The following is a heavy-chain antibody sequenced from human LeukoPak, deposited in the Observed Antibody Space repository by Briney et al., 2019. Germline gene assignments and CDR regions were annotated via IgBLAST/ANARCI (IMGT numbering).Heavy chain of an antibody. CDR3: ARGSRLPLDY. D-gene: IGHD4-11*01. Sequence: PSETLSLTCAVSGYSISSGYYWGWIRQPPGKGLEWIGSIYHSGSTYYNPSLKSRVTISMDTSNYQFSLKLSSVTAADTAVYYCARGSRLPLDYWDQGSLVTVSS. V-gene: IGHV4-38-2*01. CDR1: GYSISSGYY. CDR2: IYHSGST. J-gene: IGHJ4*02.